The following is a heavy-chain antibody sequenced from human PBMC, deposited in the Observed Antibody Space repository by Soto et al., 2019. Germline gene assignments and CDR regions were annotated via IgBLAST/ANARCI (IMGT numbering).Heavy chain of an antibody. J-gene: IGHJ6*03. Sequence: QVQLQESGPGLVKPSQTLSLTCTVSGGSISSGGYYWRWIRQHPGKGLEWIGYIYYSGSTYYNPSLKSRVTISVDTSKNQFPLKLSSVTAADTAVDYCAREGVVANMDVWGKGTTVTVSS. CDR1: GGSISSGGYY. CDR3: AREGVVANMDV. D-gene: IGHD2-15*01. CDR2: IYYSGST. V-gene: IGHV4-31*03.